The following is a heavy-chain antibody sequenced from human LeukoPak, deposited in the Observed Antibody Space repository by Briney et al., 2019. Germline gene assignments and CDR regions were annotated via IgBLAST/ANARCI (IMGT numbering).Heavy chain of an antibody. CDR2: SYCSGST. CDR3: ASFYCSGGSCYQYFSYYYMDV. CDR1: GGSISSRSYY. Sequence: SETLSLTCTVSGGSISSRSYYWGWIRQPPGKGLEWIGSSYCSGSTYYNPSLQSRVTISVDTSKIQFSLKLNSVTAADTAVYYCASFYCSGGSCYQYFSYYYMDVWGKGTTVTISS. V-gene: IGHV4-39*01. D-gene: IGHD2-15*01. J-gene: IGHJ6*03.